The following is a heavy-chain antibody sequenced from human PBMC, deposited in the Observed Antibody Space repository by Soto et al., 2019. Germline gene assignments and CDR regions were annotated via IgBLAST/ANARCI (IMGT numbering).Heavy chain of an antibody. V-gene: IGHV3-33*01. CDR2: IWSDGNNR. CDR1: GFMFSNHG. D-gene: IGHD1-1*01. Sequence: QVQLVESGGGVVQPGRSLRLSCAASGFMFSNHGMHWVRQAPGKGLEWVAVIWSDGNNRYYADSVKGRFTISRDNSKNTVYLQMNSLGAEDTVGYYCGRGDNCNDEASDYWGQGTLVTVSS. CDR3: GRGDNCNDEASDY. J-gene: IGHJ4*02.